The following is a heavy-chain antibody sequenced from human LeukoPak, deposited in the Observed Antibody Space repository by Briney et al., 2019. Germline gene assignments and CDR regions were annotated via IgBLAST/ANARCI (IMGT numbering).Heavy chain of an antibody. CDR2: ITGTDGST. CDR1: GFTFSYYA. J-gene: IGHJ4*02. D-gene: IGHD3-10*01. V-gene: IGHV3-23*01. Sequence: QPGGSLSLSCAASGFTFSYYAMSGVRRAPGEGLEWVSGITGTDGSTYKADSVKARFTISRDNSKSTLYLQMNSLRAEDTALYYCAKAFNYGSGYNYKTFDFWGQGTLVTVSS. CDR3: AKAFNYGSGYNYKTFDF.